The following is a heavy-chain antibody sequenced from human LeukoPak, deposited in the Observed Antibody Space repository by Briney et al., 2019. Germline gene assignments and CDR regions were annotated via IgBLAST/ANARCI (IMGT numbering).Heavy chain of an antibody. J-gene: IGHJ4*02. CDR2: IYYSGST. V-gene: IGHV4-59*01. CDR1: GGSISSYY. Sequence: PSETLSLTCTVSGGSISSYYWSWIRQPPGEGLEWIGYIYYSGSTNYNPSLKSRVTISVDTSKNQFSLKLSSVTAADTAVYYCARSSGWYMVFDYWGQGTLVTVSS. CDR3: ARSSGWYMVFDY. D-gene: IGHD6-19*01.